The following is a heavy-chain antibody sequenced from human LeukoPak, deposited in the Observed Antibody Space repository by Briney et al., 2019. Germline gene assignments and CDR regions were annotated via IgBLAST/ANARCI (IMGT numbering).Heavy chain of an antibody. D-gene: IGHD3-22*01. J-gene: IGHJ3*02. Sequence: PSQTLSLTCTVSGGSISSGGYYWGWIRQPPGKGLEWIGSIYHSGSTYYNPSLKSRVTISVDTSKNQFSLKLSSVTAADTAVYYCARPRAAPNLTRYYDSSGYYYGDAFDIWGQGTMVTVSS. V-gene: IGHV4-39*07. CDR2: IYHSGST. CDR3: ARPRAAPNLTRYYDSSGYYYGDAFDI. CDR1: GGSISSGGYY.